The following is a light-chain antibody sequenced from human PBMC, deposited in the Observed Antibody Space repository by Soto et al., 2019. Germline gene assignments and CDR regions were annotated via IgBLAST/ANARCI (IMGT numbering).Light chain of an antibody. CDR1: SSDVGGYDY. V-gene: IGLV2-14*01. CDR3: SSYTRSSALV. J-gene: IGLJ1*01. CDR2: DVN. Sequence: SVLTQPASVSGSPGQSITISCTGTSSDVGGYDYVSWYQQHPGKAPQLMIYDVNNRPSGVSNRFSGSKSGNTASLTISGLQAEDEADYYCSSYTRSSALVFGNGTTGTVL.